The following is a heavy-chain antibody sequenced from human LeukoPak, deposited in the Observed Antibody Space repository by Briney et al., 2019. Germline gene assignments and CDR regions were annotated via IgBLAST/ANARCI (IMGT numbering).Heavy chain of an antibody. D-gene: IGHD3-22*01. CDR2: IIPILGIA. CDR3: ARAQYYYDSSGQAYHQNWFDP. CDR1: GGTFSSYA. Sequence: SVKVSCKASGGTFSSYAISWVRQAPGQGLEWMGRIIPILGIANYAQKFQGRVTITADKSTSTAYMGLSSLRSEDTAVYYCARAQYYYDSSGQAYHQNWFDPWGQGTLVTVSS. J-gene: IGHJ5*02. V-gene: IGHV1-69*04.